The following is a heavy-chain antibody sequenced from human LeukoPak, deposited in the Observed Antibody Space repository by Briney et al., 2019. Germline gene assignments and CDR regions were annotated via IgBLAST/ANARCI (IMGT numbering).Heavy chain of an antibody. CDR3: AADRDYYDSSGTSLGERGFDY. D-gene: IGHD3-22*01. CDR1: GFTFSTYG. J-gene: IGHJ4*02. V-gene: IGHV3-30*03. CDR2: LSRDGSDK. Sequence: GGSLRLSCAASGFTFSTYGMHWVRQAPGKGLEWVAILSRDGSDKYYADSVKGRFTISRDKSKNTLYLQMNSLRAEDTAVYYCAADRDYYDSSGTSLGERGFDYWGQGALVTVSS.